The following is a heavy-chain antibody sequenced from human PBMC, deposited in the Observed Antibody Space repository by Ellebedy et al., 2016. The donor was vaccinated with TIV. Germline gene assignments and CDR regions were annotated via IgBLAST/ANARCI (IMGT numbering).Heavy chain of an antibody. J-gene: IGHJ4*02. CDR1: GFTFSSFA. D-gene: IGHD3-22*01. CDR2: ISHTGSRT. Sequence: PGGSLRLSCAASGFTFSSFAMTWVRQAPGKGLEWVSTISHTGSRTYYTDSVEGRFIISRDTSKKTLYLQMNGLRAEDKAIYYCAKGRGGGSDSSAHRYYFDYWGLGTLVTVSS. V-gene: IGHV3-23*01. CDR3: AKGRGGGSDSSAHRYYFDY.